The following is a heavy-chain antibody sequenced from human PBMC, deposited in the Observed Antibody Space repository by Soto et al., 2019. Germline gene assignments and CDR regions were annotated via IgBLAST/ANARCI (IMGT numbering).Heavy chain of an antibody. CDR2: IFANGHT. D-gene: IGHD6-13*01. Sequence: SETLSLTCIVSGGSISEKYWNWVRQPPGKGLEWIGLIFANGHTDYNPSLKSRVTMSVDASKNQFSLRLTSMTAADTAVYYCVASLAASGLNWLDPWGRGTLVTVYS. CDR3: VASLAASGLNWLDP. CDR1: GGSISEKY. J-gene: IGHJ5*02. V-gene: IGHV4-4*07.